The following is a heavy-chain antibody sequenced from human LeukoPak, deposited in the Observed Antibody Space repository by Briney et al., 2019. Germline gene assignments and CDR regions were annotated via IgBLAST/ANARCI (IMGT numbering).Heavy chain of an antibody. V-gene: IGHV4-59*12. Sequence: SETLSLTCTVSGGSISSYYWSWIRQPPGKGLEWIGYIYYSGSTNYNPSLKSRVTISVDTSKNQFSLKLSSVTAADTAVYYCARGYSALLVDYWGQGTLATVSS. CDR2: IYYSGST. D-gene: IGHD4-11*01. CDR3: ARGYSALLVDY. CDR1: GGSISSYY. J-gene: IGHJ4*02.